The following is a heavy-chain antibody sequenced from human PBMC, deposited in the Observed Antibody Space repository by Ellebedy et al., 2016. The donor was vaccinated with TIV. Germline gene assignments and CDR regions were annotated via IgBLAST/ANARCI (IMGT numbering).Heavy chain of an antibody. CDR1: GTVISRFY. V-gene: IGHV4-4*08. CDR3: ARLPGEDSRGYYFDH. J-gene: IGHJ4*02. Sequence: MPSETLSLTCSVSGTVISRFYWSWILQPPGKGLEWIWDIYSSQSTNYHPSLKSRVTISVDTSKNQFSLRLSSVTAADTAVYYCARLPGEDSRGYYFDHWGQGTLVTVSS. D-gene: IGHD3-22*01. CDR2: IYSSQST.